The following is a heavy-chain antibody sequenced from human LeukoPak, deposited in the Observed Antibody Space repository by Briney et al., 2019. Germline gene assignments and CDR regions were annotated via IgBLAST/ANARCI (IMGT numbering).Heavy chain of an antibody. CDR2: ISAYNGNT. D-gene: IGHD3-22*01. V-gene: IGHV1-18*01. CDR1: GYTFTSYG. CDR3: ARVYLYYDSSGYFGVFDY. Sequence: GASVKVSCKASGYTFTSYGISWVRQAPGQGLEWMGWISAYNGNTNYAQKLQGRVTMTTDTSTSTAYMELRSLRSDDTAVYYCARVYLYYDSSGYFGVFDYWGQGTLVTVSS. J-gene: IGHJ4*02.